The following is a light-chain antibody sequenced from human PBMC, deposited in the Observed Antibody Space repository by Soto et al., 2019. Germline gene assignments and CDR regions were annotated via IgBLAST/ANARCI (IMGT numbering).Light chain of an antibody. J-gene: IGLJ2*01. V-gene: IGLV1-44*01. CDR1: YSNIGSNA. CDR2: ANN. Sequence: QSALTQAPSTSGTPGQTVTISCSGVYSNIGSNAVTWCRQVPGSAPKLLIYANNQRPAGVPDRFSGSKSGASASLAISGLQSDDEADFYCAAWDDSLNAVVFGGGTKLTVL. CDR3: AAWDDSLNAVV.